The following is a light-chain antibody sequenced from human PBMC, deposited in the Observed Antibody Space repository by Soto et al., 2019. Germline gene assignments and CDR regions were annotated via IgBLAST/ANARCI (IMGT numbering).Light chain of an antibody. CDR2: EVT. CDR1: SSDVGSYNL. CDR3: CSYRGSSTYWV. J-gene: IGLJ3*02. V-gene: IGLV2-23*02. Sequence: QSALTQPASVSGSPGQSITISCTGTSSDVGSYNLVSWYQHHPGKAPKLMIYEVTERPSGISDRFSGSKSGNTASLTISGLQAEDAADSYCCSYRGSSTYWVFGGGTKLTVL.